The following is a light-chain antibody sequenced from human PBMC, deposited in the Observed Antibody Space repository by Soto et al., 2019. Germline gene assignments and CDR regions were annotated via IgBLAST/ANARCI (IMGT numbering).Light chain of an antibody. CDR3: QVWDSSRDHGV. J-gene: IGLJ2*01. CDR1: NIGIKS. Sequence: SYELTQAPSVSVAPGQTARITCGGNNIGIKSVHWYQQKPGQAPVLVVYDDSARHSGIPERFSGSKSENAATLTISRVEAGDEADYSCQVWDSSRDHGVFGGGTKLTVL. V-gene: IGLV3-21*02. CDR2: DDS.